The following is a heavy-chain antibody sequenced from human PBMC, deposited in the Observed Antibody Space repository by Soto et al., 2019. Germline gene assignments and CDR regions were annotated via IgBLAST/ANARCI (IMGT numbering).Heavy chain of an antibody. J-gene: IGHJ4*02. Sequence: SETLSLTCTVSGGSISRYYWSWIRQPPGKGLEWIGYIYYSGSTNYNPSLKSRVTISVDTSKNQFSLKLSSVTASDTAVYYCESEGTYTHFDYWAQGTLVPVS. CDR1: GGSISRYY. CDR2: IYYSGST. V-gene: IGHV4-59*01. D-gene: IGHD3-10*01. CDR3: ESEGTYTHFDY.